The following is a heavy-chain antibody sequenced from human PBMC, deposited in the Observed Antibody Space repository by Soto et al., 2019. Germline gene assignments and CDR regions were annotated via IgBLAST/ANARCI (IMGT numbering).Heavy chain of an antibody. J-gene: IGHJ5*02. CDR3: TLVVVVAATPAWFDP. Sequence: SETLSLTCTVSGGSISSGGYYWSWIRQHPGKGLEWIGYIYYSGSTYYNPSLKSRVTISVDTSKNQFSLKLSSVTAADTAVYYCTLVVVVAATPAWFDPWGQGTLVTVSS. CDR1: GGSISSGGYY. CDR2: IYYSGST. V-gene: IGHV4-31*03. D-gene: IGHD2-15*01.